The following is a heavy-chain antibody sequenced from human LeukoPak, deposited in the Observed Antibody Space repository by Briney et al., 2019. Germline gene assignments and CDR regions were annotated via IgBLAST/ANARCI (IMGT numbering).Heavy chain of an antibody. CDR1: GYTFTNFD. CDR2: MSPNSGNT. D-gene: IGHD5-12*01. Sequence: ASVKVSCKASGYTFTNFDINWVRQATGQGLEWMGRMSPNSGNTVYAQKFQGRVTLTRNTSIGTAYMELSSLTSEDTAVYYCARGPSSSGYGNFDYWGQGTLVTVSS. V-gene: IGHV1-8*02. J-gene: IGHJ4*02. CDR3: ARGPSSSGYGNFDY.